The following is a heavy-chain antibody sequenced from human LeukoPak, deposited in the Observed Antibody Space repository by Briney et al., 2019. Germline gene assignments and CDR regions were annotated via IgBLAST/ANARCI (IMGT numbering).Heavy chain of an antibody. CDR1: GYTLSDYY. V-gene: IGHV1-2*02. D-gene: IGHD2/OR15-2a*01. CDR2: INPNSGGT. J-gene: IGHJ4*02. CDR3: LRDFHD. Sequence: ASVTVSCKACGYTLSDYYMHGVRQAPGQGLEWMGWINPNSGGTNYAQKFQGRVTMTRDTSISTAYMELSRLRSDDTAVYCSLRDFHDWGQGSLVTVSS.